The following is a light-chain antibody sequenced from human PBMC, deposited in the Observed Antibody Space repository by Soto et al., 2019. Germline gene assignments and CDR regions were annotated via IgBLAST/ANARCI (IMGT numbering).Light chain of an antibody. Sequence: EIVLTQSPATLSLSPGERAIVSCRASQSVNNLLAWYQQKPGQAPSLLIYDASSRATGIPARFSGSGSGTEFTLTISSLEPEDFAVYYCQQRSNRPPWTFGQGTKVE. V-gene: IGKV3-11*01. CDR2: DAS. J-gene: IGKJ1*01. CDR3: QQRSNRPPWT. CDR1: QSVNNL.